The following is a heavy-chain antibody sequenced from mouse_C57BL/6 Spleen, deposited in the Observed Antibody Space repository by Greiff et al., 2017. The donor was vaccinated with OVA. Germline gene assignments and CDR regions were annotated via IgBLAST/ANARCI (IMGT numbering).Heavy chain of an antibody. D-gene: IGHD2-12*01. CDR2: IWRGGST. V-gene: IGHV2-5*01. J-gene: IGHJ4*01. CDR1: GFSLTSYG. Sequence: VHLVESGPGLVQPSQSLSITCTVSGFSLTSYGVHWVRQSPGKGLEWLGVIWRGGSTDYNAAFMSRLSITKDNSKSQVFFKMNSLQADDTAIYYCAKEGLRLYAMDYWGQGTSVTVSS. CDR3: AKEGLRLYAMDY.